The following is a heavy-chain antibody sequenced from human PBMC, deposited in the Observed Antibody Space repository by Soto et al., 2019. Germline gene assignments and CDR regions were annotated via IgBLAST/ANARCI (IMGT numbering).Heavy chain of an antibody. V-gene: IGHV5-51*01. CDR3: ARLGYYDILTGYYTTRPFDY. CDR2: IYPGDSDT. J-gene: IGHJ4*02. D-gene: IGHD3-9*01. Sequence: GEALNISCKGSGYSFTSYWIGWVRQMPGKGLEWMGIIYPGDSDTRYSPSFQGQVTISADKSISTAYLRWSSLKASDTAMYYCARLGYYDILTGYYTTRPFDYWGQGTLVTVSS. CDR1: GYSFTSYW.